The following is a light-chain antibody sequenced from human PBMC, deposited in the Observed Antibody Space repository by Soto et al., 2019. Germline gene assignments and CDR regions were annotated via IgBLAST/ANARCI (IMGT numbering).Light chain of an antibody. Sequence: EVVLTQSPATLSLSPGERATLSCRASQSVNRYLAWYQQKPGQAPRLLIYDTSNRATGIPARFSGGGSGTDFTLTISSLEPEDFAVYYCQQREHWPPITFGQGTRLEIK. CDR3: QQREHWPPIT. V-gene: IGKV3-11*01. CDR2: DTS. J-gene: IGKJ5*01. CDR1: QSVNRY.